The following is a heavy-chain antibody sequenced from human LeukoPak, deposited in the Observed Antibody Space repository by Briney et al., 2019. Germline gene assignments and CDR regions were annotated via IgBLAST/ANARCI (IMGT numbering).Heavy chain of an antibody. CDR3: AKAYTSGWYFCFDY. CDR1: GFTFSSYW. V-gene: IGHV3-7*03. Sequence: PGGSLRLSCAASGFTFSSYWMNWARQAPGKGLEWVASINHNGNVNYYVDSVKGRFTISRDNAKNSLYLQMNSLRVEDTAVYYCAKAYTSGWYFCFDYWGQGALVTVSS. J-gene: IGHJ4*02. CDR2: INHNGNVN. D-gene: IGHD6-19*01.